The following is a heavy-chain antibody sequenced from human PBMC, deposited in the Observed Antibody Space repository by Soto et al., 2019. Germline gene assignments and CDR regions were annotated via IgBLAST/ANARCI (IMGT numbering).Heavy chain of an antibody. J-gene: IGHJ4*02. V-gene: IGHV1-3*01. CDR3: AMYSCTGKTYGCDLGFDY. Sequence: ASVKVSCKASGYTFTSYAMHWVRQAPGQRLEWMGWINAGNGNTKYSQKFQGRVTITRDTSASTAYMELSSLRSKDTAVYYCAMYSCTGKTYGCDLGFDYWGQGTLVTVSS. CDR1: GYTFTSYA. D-gene: IGHD5-12*01. CDR2: INAGNGNT.